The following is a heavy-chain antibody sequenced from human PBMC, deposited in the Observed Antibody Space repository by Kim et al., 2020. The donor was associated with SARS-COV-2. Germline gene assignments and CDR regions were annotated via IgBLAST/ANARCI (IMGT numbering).Heavy chain of an antibody. CDR2: IKQDGSET. D-gene: IGHD2-15*01. CDR3: ARAGYCSGGSCYLGFDC. J-gene: IGHJ4*02. Sequence: GGSLRLSCAASGFTFNNYWMSWVRQAPGKGLEWVANIKQDGSETYYVDSVKGRFTISRDNAKNSLYLQMNSLRAEDTAVYYCARAGYCSGGSCYLGFDCLGQGTLVTVSS. CDR1: GFTFNNYW. V-gene: IGHV3-7*01.